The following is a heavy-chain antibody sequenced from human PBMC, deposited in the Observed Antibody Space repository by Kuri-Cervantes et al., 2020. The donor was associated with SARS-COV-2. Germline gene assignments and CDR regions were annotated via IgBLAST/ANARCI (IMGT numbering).Heavy chain of an antibody. CDR3: ARRGLGGLRLGEFDY. V-gene: IGHV5-51*01. J-gene: IGHJ4*02. Sequence: GESLKISCKGSGYSFTSYWIGWVRQMPGKGLEWMGIIYPGNSDTRYSPSFQGQVTISADKSISTAYLQWSSLKASDTAMYYCARRGLGGLRLGEFDYWGQGTLVTVSS. CDR1: GYSFTSYW. D-gene: IGHD3-16*01. CDR2: IYPGNSDT.